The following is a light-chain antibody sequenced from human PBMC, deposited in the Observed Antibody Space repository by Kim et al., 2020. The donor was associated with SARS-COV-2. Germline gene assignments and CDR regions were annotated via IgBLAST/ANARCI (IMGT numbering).Light chain of an antibody. J-gene: IGLJ3*02. CDR1: SSNVERNT. CDR2: SNN. CDR3: VTWDDSLNGPV. V-gene: IGLV1-44*01. Sequence: GQRVTISCSGSSSNVERNTVNWHQQIPGTAPKLVIYSNNQRPSGVPDRFSGAKSGTSASLAISGLQSEDEADYYCVTWDDSLNGPVFGGGTQLTVL.